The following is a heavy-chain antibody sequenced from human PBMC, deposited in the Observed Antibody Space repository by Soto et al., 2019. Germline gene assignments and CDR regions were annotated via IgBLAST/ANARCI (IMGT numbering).Heavy chain of an antibody. V-gene: IGHV1-18*01. J-gene: IGHJ4*02. D-gene: IGHD7-27*01. CDR3: PSDQSLSGQVAPDY. CDR2: ISASNGDT. Sequence: QVQLVQSGAEVKKPGASVKVSCKASGYTFITYAISWVRQAPGQGLEWMGWISASNGDTNYAQKFQGRVTLTTDTSTSTAHMELRRLRSDDTAVYYGPSDQSLSGQVAPDYWGQGTLVTVSS. CDR1: GYTFITYA.